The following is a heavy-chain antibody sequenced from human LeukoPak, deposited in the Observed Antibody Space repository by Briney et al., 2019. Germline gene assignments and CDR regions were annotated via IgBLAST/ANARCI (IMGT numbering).Heavy chain of an antibody. J-gene: IGHJ3*02. V-gene: IGHV3-48*01. CDR2: ISSSSSTI. Sequence: GGSLRLSCAASGFTFSSYSMNWVRQAPGKGLELVSYISSSSSTIYYADSVKGRFTISRDNAKNSLYLQMNNLRAEDTAVYYCARDFHHAFDIWGRGTMVTVSS. CDR1: GFTFSSYS. CDR3: ARDFHHAFDI.